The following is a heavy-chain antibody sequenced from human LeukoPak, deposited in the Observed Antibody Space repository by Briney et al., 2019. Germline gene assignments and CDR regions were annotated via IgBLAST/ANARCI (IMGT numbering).Heavy chain of an antibody. CDR3: ARVYGDYAQDAFDI. CDR1: GGSVTNDNYF. CDR2: IYYTADS. J-gene: IGHJ3*02. V-gene: IGHV4-30-4*02. Sequence: SETLSLTCTVSGGSVTNDNYFWSWTRQPPGEGLEWIAYIYYTADSYYNPSLRSRVTMSIDTSKNQFSLKLSSVTAADTAVYYCARVYGDYAQDAFDIWGQGTMVTVSS. D-gene: IGHD4-17*01.